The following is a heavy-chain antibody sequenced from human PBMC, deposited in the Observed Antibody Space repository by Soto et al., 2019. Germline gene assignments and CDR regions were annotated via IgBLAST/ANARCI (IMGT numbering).Heavy chain of an antibody. D-gene: IGHD3-3*01. CDR3: ARPGFLEWSDAFDI. J-gene: IGHJ3*02. V-gene: IGHV4-34*01. Sequence: QVQLQQWGAGLLKPSETLSLTCAVYGGSFSGYYWSWIRQPPGKGLEWIGEINHSGSTNYNPSLKSRVTISVDTSKNQFYLKLSSVTSADTAVYYGARPGFLEWSDAFDIWGQGTMVTVSS. CDR1: GGSFSGYY. CDR2: INHSGST.